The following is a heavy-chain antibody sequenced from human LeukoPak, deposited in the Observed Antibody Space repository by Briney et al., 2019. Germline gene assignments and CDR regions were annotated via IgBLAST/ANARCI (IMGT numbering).Heavy chain of an antibody. Sequence: GRSLRLSCAASGFTFSSYAMHWVRQAPGKGLEWVAVISYDGSNKYYADSVKGRFTISRDNSKNTLYLQMNSLRIEDTAVYYCAKRQCTSSSCYPYYFDNWGQGTLVTVSS. V-gene: IGHV3-30-3*02. CDR1: GFTFSSYA. CDR2: ISYDGSNK. J-gene: IGHJ4*02. D-gene: IGHD2-2*01. CDR3: AKRQCTSSSCYPYYFDN.